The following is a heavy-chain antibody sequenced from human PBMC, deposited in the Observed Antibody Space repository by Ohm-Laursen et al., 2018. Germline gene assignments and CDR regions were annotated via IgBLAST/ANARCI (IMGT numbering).Heavy chain of an antibody. Sequence: GSLRLSCSASGFRFSDSAIHWVRQASGKGLEWVGRIRGEANSYATAYAASVKGRFTITRDDSKNTAYLQMNNLKIEDTAVYYCTRYCTSTTCPGLDYWGQGTLVTVSS. CDR1: GFRFSDSA. J-gene: IGHJ4*02. CDR2: IRGEANSYAT. CDR3: TRYCTSTTCPGLDY. D-gene: IGHD2-2*01. V-gene: IGHV3-73*01.